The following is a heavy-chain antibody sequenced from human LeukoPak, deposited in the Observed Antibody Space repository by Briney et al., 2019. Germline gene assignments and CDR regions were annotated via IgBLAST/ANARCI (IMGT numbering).Heavy chain of an antibody. J-gene: IGHJ4*02. Sequence: GGSLRLSCAASGFTFSSYGMHWVRQAPGKGLEWVAVISYDGSNKYYADSVKGRFTISRDNSKNTLYLQMNSLRAEDTAVYYCAKDWADIVATLDYWGQGTLVTVSS. CDR2: ISYDGSNK. V-gene: IGHV3-30*18. CDR3: AKDWADIVATLDY. CDR1: GFTFSSYG. D-gene: IGHD5-12*01.